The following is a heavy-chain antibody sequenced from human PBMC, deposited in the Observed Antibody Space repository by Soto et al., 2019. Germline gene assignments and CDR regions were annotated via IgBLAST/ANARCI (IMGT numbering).Heavy chain of an antibody. V-gene: IGHV4-39*01. Sequence: SETLXLTCTVSGGSISSSSYYWGWIRQPPGKGLEWIGSIYYSGSTYYNPSLKSRVTISVDTSKNQFSLKLSSVTAADTAVYYCASPKIAFYNWFDPWGQGTLVTVSS. CDR3: ASPKIAFYNWFDP. J-gene: IGHJ5*02. CDR2: IYYSGST. D-gene: IGHD3-3*02. CDR1: GGSISSSSYY.